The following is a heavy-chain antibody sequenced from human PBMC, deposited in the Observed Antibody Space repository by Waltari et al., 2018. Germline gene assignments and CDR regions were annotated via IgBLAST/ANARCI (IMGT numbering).Heavy chain of an antibody. Sequence: QVQLVQSGAEVKKPGASVKVSCKASGYTFTGYYMHWVRQAPGQGLEWMGWINPNRGGTNYAQKFKGRVTMTRDTSISTAYMELSRLISDDTAVYYCAREGQQLVTDAFDIWGQGTMVTVSS. V-gene: IGHV1-2*02. CDR3: AREGQQLVTDAFDI. J-gene: IGHJ3*02. CDR2: INPNRGGT. CDR1: GYTFTGYY. D-gene: IGHD6-13*01.